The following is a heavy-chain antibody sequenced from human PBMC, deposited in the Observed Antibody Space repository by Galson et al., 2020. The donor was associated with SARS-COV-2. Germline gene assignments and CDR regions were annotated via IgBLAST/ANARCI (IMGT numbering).Heavy chain of an antibody. V-gene: IGHV1-3*01. D-gene: IGHD3-22*01. J-gene: IGHJ3*02. CDR3: ARDRDSSGYPKDAVDR. Sequence: ASVKVSCKASGYTFTSYAMHWVRQAPGQRLEWMGWINAGNGNTKYSQKFQGRVTITRDTSASTAYMELSSLRSEDTAVYYCARDRDSSGYPKDAVDRWGQWTMVTVSS. CDR1: GYTFTSYA. CDR2: INAGNGNT.